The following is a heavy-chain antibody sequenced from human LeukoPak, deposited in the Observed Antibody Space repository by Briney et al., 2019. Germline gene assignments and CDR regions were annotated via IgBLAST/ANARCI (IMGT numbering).Heavy chain of an antibody. CDR3: AKGQYSRDDLLL. V-gene: IGHV3-30*18. Sequence: GGSLRLSCAASGFTFSSYGMHWVRQAPGKGLEWVAVISYDGSNKYYADSVKGRFTISRDNSKNTLYLQMNSLRAEDTAVYYCAKGQYSRDDLLLWGQGTLVTVSS. CDR2: ISYDGSNK. CDR1: GFTFSSYG. D-gene: IGHD6-13*01. J-gene: IGHJ4*02.